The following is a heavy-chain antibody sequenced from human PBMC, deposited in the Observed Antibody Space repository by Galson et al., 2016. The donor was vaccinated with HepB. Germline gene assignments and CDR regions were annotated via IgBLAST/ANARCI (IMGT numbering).Heavy chain of an antibody. CDR2: IYYAGST. Sequence: SLRLSCAVSGFSVSHHYMTWVRQAPGKGLEWVSVIYYAGSTYYSDSVKDPFTISRDTSTNPLYLQMNALRDDDTAIYYCARDFRDGYVRCLDTWGQGTLVSVSS. CDR3: ARDFRDGYVRCLDT. D-gene: IGHD5-24*01. J-gene: IGHJ5*02. CDR1: GFSVSHHY. V-gene: IGHV3-53*01.